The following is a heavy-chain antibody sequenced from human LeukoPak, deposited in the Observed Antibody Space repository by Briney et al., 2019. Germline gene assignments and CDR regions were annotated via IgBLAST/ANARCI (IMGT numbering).Heavy chain of an antibody. CDR3: AKDRGVYYFDY. V-gene: IGHV3-23*01. D-gene: IGHD2-8*01. Sequence: GGSLRLSCAASGFTFSSYSTNWVRQAPGKGLEWVSAISGSGGSTYYADSVKGRFTISRDNSKNTLYLQMNSLRAEDTAVYYCAKDRGVYYFDYWGQGTLVTVSS. J-gene: IGHJ4*02. CDR1: GFTFSSYS. CDR2: ISGSGGST.